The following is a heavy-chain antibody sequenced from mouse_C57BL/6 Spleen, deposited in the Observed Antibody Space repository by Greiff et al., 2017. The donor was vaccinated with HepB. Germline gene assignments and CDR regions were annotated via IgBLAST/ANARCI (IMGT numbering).Heavy chain of an antibody. CDR3: ARENYTLDY. CDR1: GYAFSSYW. Sequence: VQLVESGAELVKPGASVKISCKASGYAFSSYWMNWVKQRPGKGLELIGQIYPGDGDTNYNGKFKGKATLTADKSSSTAYMRLSSLTSEDSAVYFCARENYTLDYWGQGTPLTVSS. J-gene: IGHJ2*01. CDR2: IYPGDGDT. D-gene: IGHD2-12*01. V-gene: IGHV1-80*01.